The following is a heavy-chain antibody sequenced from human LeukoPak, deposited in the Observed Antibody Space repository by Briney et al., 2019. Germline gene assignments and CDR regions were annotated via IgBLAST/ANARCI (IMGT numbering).Heavy chain of an antibody. CDR3: APTSEAYTSNWSV. CDR1: GYRFTDDY. CDR2: INPDTDFT. J-gene: IGHJ4*02. D-gene: IGHD3-16*01. V-gene: IGHV1-2*02. Sequence: GASVKVSCKTSGYRFTDDYIHWERQAPGQGLEWMGWINPDTDFTNYAPKFRGRVIMTRDTSISTAYMEVRRLTFDDTAIYYCAPTSEAYTSNWSVWGQGTLVTVSP.